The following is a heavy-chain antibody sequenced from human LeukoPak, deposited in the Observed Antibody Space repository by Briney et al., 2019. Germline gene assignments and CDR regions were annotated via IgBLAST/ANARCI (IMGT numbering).Heavy chain of an antibody. J-gene: IGHJ6*03. D-gene: IGHD3-9*01. CDR3: ARGVRDILSGYYTDYYFYYMDV. CDR1: GFTFSDYY. Sequence: GGSLRLSCAASGFTFSDYYMSWIRQAPGKGLEWVSYISSSGGTIYSADSVKGRFTISRDNAKNSLYLQMNSLRAEDTAVYYCARGVRDILSGYYTDYYFYYMDVWGKGTTVTVSS. CDR2: ISSSGGTI. V-gene: IGHV3-11*04.